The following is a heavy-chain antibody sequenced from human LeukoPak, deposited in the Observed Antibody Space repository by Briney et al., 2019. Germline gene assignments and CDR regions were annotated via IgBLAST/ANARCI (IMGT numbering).Heavy chain of an antibody. V-gene: IGHV3-48*03. CDR3: AELGITMIGGV. Sequence: PPGGSLRLSCAASGFTLSSYEMNWVRQAPGKGLEWVSYISSSGGPIFYADSVKGRFTISRDNAKNSLYLQMNSLRAEDTAVYYCAELGITMIGGVWGKGTTVTISS. CDR2: ISSSGGPI. J-gene: IGHJ6*04. CDR1: GFTLSSYE. D-gene: IGHD3-10*02.